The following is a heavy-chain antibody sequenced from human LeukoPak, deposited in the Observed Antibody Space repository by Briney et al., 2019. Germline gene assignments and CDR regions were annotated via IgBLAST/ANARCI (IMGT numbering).Heavy chain of an antibody. D-gene: IGHD6-13*01. CDR2: VSGSGDRM. Sequence: GGSLRLSCAASGFIFSDYSMNWVRQAPGKGLEWVATVSGSGDRMYHADSVKGRFTISRDNSKNTIYLQMNSLRAEDTALYYCAKAAAAPGFDFWGQGTLVTVSS. V-gene: IGHV3-23*01. J-gene: IGHJ4*02. CDR1: GFIFSDYS. CDR3: AKAAAAPGFDF.